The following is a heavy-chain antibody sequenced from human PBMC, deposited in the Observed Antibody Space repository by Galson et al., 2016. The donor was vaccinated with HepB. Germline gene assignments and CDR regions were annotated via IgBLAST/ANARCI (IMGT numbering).Heavy chain of an antibody. Sequence: SLRLSCAASGFIFSDHLMSWVRQAPGKGLEWVANIKRSGADVYYGDSVRGRFAISRDDAKNSLYLRMDSLRAEDTAVYFCARHRLPGAAQLLGAGLDVWGQGTTVTVSS. CDR3: ARHRLPGAAQLLGAGLDV. V-gene: IGHV3-7*03. D-gene: IGHD4-23*01. CDR1: GFIFSDHL. J-gene: IGHJ6*02. CDR2: IKRSGADV.